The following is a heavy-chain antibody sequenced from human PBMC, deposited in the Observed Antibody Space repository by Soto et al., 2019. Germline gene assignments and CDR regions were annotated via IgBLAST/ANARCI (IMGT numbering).Heavy chain of an antibody. V-gene: IGHV1-3*01. Sequence: VSCKASGYTFTSYAMHWVRQAPGQRLEWMGWINAGNGNTKYSQKFQGRVTITRDTSASTAYMELSSLRSEDTAVYYCARVRPYYYGSGILGAFDIWGQGTMVTVSS. CDR2: INAGNGNT. J-gene: IGHJ3*02. CDR3: ARVRPYYYGSGILGAFDI. D-gene: IGHD3-10*01. CDR1: GYTFTSYA.